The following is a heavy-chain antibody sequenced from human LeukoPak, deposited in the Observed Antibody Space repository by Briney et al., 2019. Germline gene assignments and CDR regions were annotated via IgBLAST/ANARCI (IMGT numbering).Heavy chain of an antibody. J-gene: IGHJ4*02. Sequence: GGSLRLSCAASGFTFSSYAMHCVRQAPGKGLEWVAVISYDGSNKYYADSVKGRFTISRDNSKNTLYLQMNSLRAEDTAVYYCARDVDTAMVGILDYWGQGTLVTVSS. CDR1: GFTFSSYA. CDR2: ISYDGSNK. V-gene: IGHV3-30*04. D-gene: IGHD5-18*01. CDR3: ARDVDTAMVGILDY.